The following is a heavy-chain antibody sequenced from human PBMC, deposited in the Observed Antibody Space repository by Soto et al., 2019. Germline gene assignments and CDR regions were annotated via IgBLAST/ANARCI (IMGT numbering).Heavy chain of an antibody. CDR3: ATFYGDGFNFDY. J-gene: IGHJ4*02. CDR1: GYTLTELS. CDR2: FDPEDGET. Sequence: VASVKVSCKVSGYTLTELSMHWVRQAPGKGLEWMGGFDPEDGETIYAQKFQGRVTMTEDTSTDTAYMELSSLRSEDTAVYYCATFYGDGFNFDYWGQGTLVTVSS. D-gene: IGHD4-17*01. V-gene: IGHV1-24*01.